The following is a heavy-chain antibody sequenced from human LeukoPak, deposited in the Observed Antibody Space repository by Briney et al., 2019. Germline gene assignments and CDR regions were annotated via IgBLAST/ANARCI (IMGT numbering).Heavy chain of an antibody. J-gene: IGHJ4*02. D-gene: IGHD3-22*01. V-gene: IGHV1-46*01. CDR3: ARDPLDYYDSSGPTSFDY. Sequence: GASVKVSCKASGYTFTSYFMHWVRQAPGQGLEWMGIINPSGGSTSYAQKFQGRVTITADESTSTAYMELSSLRSEDTAVYYCARDPLDYYDSSGPTSFDYWGQGTLVTVSS. CDR2: INPSGGST. CDR1: GYTFTSYF.